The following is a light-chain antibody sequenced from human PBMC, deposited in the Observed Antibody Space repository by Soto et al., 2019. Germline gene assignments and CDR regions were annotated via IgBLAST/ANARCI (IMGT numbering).Light chain of an antibody. CDR2: DVS. CDR3: SSYPGSNSV. CDR1: SRDVGGYNY. V-gene: IGLV2-8*01. Sequence: QSVLTQPPSASGSPGQSVTISCTGTSRDVGGYNYVSWYQQHPGKAPKLMIYDVSKRPSGVPDRFSGSKSGNTASLTVSGLQAEDEADYYCSSYPGSNSVCGTGTKVTVL. J-gene: IGLJ1*01.